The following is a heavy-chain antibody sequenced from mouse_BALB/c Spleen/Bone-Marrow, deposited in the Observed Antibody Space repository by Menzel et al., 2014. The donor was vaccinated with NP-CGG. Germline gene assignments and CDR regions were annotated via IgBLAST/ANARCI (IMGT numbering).Heavy chain of an antibody. CDR3: KRSRAYDGNYGAMDY. CDR2: IFTGNGDI. V-gene: IGHV1S53*02. CDR1: GFTFTDHA. D-gene: IGHD2-10*01. J-gene: IGHJ4*01. Sequence: VQLQQSAAELVNPGASLKLSCKASGFTFTDHAIRWVKRTPEQGLEWFGYIFTGNGDIKYNEKFKGNATLTADKSSSNAYKQLNSLTTEDSAVYYCKRSRAYDGNYGAMDYWGQGTSVTVSS.